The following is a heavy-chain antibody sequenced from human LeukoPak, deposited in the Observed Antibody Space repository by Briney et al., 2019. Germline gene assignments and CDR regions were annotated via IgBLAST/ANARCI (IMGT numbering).Heavy chain of an antibody. CDR2: INWNGGST. Sequence: GGSLRLSCTASGFTIGDYGMSWVRQAPGKGLEWVSGINWNGGSTGYADSVKGRFTISRDNAKNSLYLQMNSLRAEDTALYYCARGYCSSTSCYFDYWGQGTLVTVSS. CDR1: GFTIGDYG. D-gene: IGHD2-2*01. J-gene: IGHJ4*02. V-gene: IGHV3-20*04. CDR3: ARGYCSSTSCYFDY.